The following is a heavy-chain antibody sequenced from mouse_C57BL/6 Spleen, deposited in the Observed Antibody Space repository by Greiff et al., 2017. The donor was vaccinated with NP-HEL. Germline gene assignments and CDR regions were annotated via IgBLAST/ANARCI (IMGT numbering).Heavy chain of an antibody. CDR2: IHPNSGST. CDR1: GYTFTSYW. CDR3: ARGGYDGYHYYAMDY. Sequence: QVQLQQPGAELVKPGASVKLSCKASGYTFTSYWMHWVKQRPGQGLEWIGMIHPNSGSTNYNEKFKSKATLTVDKSSSTAYMQLSSLTSEDSAVYYCARGGYDGYHYYAMDYWGQGTSVTGSS. D-gene: IGHD2-3*01. V-gene: IGHV1-64*01. J-gene: IGHJ4*01.